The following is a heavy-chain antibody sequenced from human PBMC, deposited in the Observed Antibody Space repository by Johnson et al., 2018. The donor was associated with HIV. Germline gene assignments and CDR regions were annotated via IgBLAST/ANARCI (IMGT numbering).Heavy chain of an antibody. J-gene: IGHJ3*02. V-gene: IGHV3-66*04. CDR2: IYSGGST. Sequence: MQLVESGGDLVQPGRSLRLSCAASGFTVSSNYMSWVRQAPGKGLEWVSVIYSGGSTYYADSVKGRFTISRDNAKNSLFLQLNSLRAEDTAVFYCAKHLSTLVDAFDIWGQGTMVTVSS. CDR1: GFTVSSNY. CDR3: AKHLSTLVDAFDI. D-gene: IGHD3-16*01.